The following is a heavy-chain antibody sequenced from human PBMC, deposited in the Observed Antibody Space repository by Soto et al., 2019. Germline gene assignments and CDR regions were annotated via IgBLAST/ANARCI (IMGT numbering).Heavy chain of an antibody. J-gene: IGHJ4*02. CDR3: ARILPYSSSSKPYYFDY. V-gene: IGHV2-26*01. CDR2: IFSNDEK. D-gene: IGHD6-6*01. CDR1: GFSLSNARMG. Sequence: SGPTLVNPTETLTLTCTVSGFSLSNARMGVSWIRQPPGKALEWLAHIFSNDEKSYSTSLKSRLTISKDTSKSQVVLTMTNMDPLGTATFFFARILPYSSSSKPYYFDYWGQGTLVTVSS.